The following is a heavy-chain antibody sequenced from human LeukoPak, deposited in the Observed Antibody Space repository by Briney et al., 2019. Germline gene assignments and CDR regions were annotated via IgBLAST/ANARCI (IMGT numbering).Heavy chain of an antibody. Sequence: NPGGSLRLSCAASGFTFSSYSMNWVRQAPGKGLEWVSSISSSRSYIYYADSLKGRFTISRDNAKNSLYLQMNSLRAEDTAVYYCARGDYYMDVWGKGTTVTVSS. J-gene: IGHJ6*03. V-gene: IGHV3-21*01. CDR3: ARGDYYMDV. CDR1: GFTFSSYS. CDR2: ISSSRSYI.